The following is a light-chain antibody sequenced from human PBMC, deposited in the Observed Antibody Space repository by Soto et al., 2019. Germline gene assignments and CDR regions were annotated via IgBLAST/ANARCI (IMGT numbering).Light chain of an antibody. CDR3: QSYDNNLSGRV. CDR2: DNN. V-gene: IGLV1-40*01. J-gene: IGLJ1*01. Sequence: QSVLTQPPSVSGAPGQRVSISCAGSNSNIGAGYDVHWYQQLPGTAPKLLIYDNNNRPSGVPDRFSGSKSGISASLAITGLQAEDEADYYCQSYDNNLSGRVFGTGTKVTVL. CDR1: NSNIGAGYD.